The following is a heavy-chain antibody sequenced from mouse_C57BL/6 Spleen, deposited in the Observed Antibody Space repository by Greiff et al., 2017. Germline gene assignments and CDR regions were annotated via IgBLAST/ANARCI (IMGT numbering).Heavy chain of an antibody. CDR2: IYPGDGDT. CDR1: GYAFSSSW. V-gene: IGHV1-82*01. J-gene: IGHJ2*01. D-gene: IGHD2-2*01. Sequence: QVQLKESGPELVKPGASVKISCKASGYAFSSSWMNWVKQRPGKGLEWIGRIYPGDGDTNYNGKFKGKATLTADKSSSTAYMQLSSLTSEDSAVYFCARFPSTMVTTDRFDYWGQGTTLTVSS. CDR3: ARFPSTMVTTDRFDY.